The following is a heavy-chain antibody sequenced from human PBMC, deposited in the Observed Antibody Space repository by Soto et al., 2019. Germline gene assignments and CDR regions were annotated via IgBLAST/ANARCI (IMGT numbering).Heavy chain of an antibody. CDR2: IKSKTNGETT. Sequence: GWSLRLSCAASGFSFSNAWLNWVRQAPGKGPEWVGLIKSKTNGETTDYTAPVKGRFTISRDDSKDTLYLQMNSLKVEDTALYDCDSKVCGGFHIWAQGTRATASS. CDR1: GFSFSNAW. D-gene: IGHD2-8*01. J-gene: IGHJ3*02. CDR3: DSKVCGGFHI. V-gene: IGHV3-15*01.